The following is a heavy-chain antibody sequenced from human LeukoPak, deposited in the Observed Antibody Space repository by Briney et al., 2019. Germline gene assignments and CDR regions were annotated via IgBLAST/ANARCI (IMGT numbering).Heavy chain of an antibody. D-gene: IGHD4-23*01. CDR1: GFTFSNYA. CDR3: ARGNSDAFDI. Sequence: GGSLRLSCAASGFTFSNYAMHWVRQAPGKGLEWMANIWYDGSYKYYADSVKGRFTISRDDYKNTLYLQVNSLAAEDTAVYYCARGNSDAFDIWGHGTMVTVSS. V-gene: IGHV3-33*08. CDR2: IWYDGSYK. J-gene: IGHJ3*02.